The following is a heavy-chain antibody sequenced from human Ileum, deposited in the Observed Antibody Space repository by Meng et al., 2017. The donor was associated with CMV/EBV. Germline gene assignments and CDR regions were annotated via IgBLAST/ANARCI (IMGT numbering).Heavy chain of an antibody. V-gene: IGHV4-4*07. D-gene: IGHD6-13*01. Sequence: VGLKEVGPGLGEASTTLPLTCTVSRGSTRSAYWSWIGQPTGKCLAWIGRIYTSGSNNYNPSLKSRVTMSVDTSKTQFSLKLRSVTAADTAVYYCARGPYSSSWSSFDYWGQGTLVTVSS. CDR2: IYTSGSN. J-gene: IGHJ4*02. CDR1: RGSTRSAY. CDR3: ARGPYSSSWSSFDY.